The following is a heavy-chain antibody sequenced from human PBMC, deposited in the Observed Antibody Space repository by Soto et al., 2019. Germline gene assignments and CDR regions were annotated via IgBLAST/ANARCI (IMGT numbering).Heavy chain of an antibody. D-gene: IGHD3-10*01. J-gene: IGHJ4*02. V-gene: IGHV2-5*02. CDR2: IYWDDDK. CDR1: GFSLRTSGVG. Sequence: SGPTLVNPTQTLTLTCTFSGFSLRTSGVGVGWIRQPPGKALEWLALIYWDDDKRYSPSLKSRLTITKDTSKNQVVLTMTNMDPMDTATYYCARRQGFGEFKYWGQGTLVTVSS. CDR3: ARRQGFGEFKY.